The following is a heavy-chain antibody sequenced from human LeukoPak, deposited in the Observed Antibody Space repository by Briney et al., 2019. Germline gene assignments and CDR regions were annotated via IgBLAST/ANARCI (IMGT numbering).Heavy chain of an antibody. CDR3: ARSRRGATEFDY. CDR2: IYSGGST. J-gene: IGHJ4*02. CDR1: GFTVSSNY. Sequence: PGGSLRLSCAASGFTVSSNYMSWVRQAPGKGLKWVSVIYSGGSTYYADSVKGRFTISRDNSKNTLYLQMNSLRAEDTAVYYCARSRRGATEFDYWGQGTLVTVSS. V-gene: IGHV3-53*01. D-gene: IGHD1-26*01.